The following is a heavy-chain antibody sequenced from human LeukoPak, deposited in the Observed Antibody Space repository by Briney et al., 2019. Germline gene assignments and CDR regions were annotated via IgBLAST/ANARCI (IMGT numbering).Heavy chain of an antibody. Sequence: PSETLSLTCAVHGASLRDHYWSWIRQTPGKGLEWIGEINTSESINYNPSLRSRVSLSIDASRNQFFLRVTSVTAADTGVFYCARRVGLGKYYFDYWGQGALVTVSS. V-gene: IGHV4-34*01. D-gene: IGHD3/OR15-3a*01. CDR3: ARRVGLGKYYFDY. CDR2: INTSESI. CDR1: GASLRDHY. J-gene: IGHJ4*02.